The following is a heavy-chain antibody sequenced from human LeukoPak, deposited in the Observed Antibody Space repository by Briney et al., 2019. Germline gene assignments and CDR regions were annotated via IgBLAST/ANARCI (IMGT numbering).Heavy chain of an antibody. J-gene: IGHJ4*02. Sequence: AGGSLRLSCAASGFTFSSYSMNWVRQAPGKGLEWVSSISSSSSYIYYADSVKGRFTISRDNAKNSLYLQMNSLRAEDTAVYYCAPDHYDSSGYYYLGFFDYWGQGTLVTVSS. V-gene: IGHV3-21*01. CDR1: GFTFSSYS. CDR3: APDHYDSSGYYYLGFFDY. CDR2: ISSSSSYI. D-gene: IGHD3-22*01.